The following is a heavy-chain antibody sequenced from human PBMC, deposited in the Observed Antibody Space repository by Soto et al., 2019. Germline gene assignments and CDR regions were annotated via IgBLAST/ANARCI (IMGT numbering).Heavy chain of an antibody. CDR1: GYTFTGYY. V-gene: IGHV1-2*04. J-gene: IGHJ3*02. D-gene: IGHD2-15*01. Sequence: ASVKVSCKASGYTFTGYYMHWVRQAPGQGLEWMGWINPNSGGTNYAQKFQGWVTMTRDTSISTAYMELSRLRSDDTAVCYCASECGGSCYTALDAFDTWGQGTMVTVSS. CDR2: INPNSGGT. CDR3: ASECGGSCYTALDAFDT.